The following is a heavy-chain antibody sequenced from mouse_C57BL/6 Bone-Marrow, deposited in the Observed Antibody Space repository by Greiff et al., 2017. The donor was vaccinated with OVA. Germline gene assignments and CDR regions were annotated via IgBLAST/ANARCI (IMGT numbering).Heavy chain of an antibody. CDR1: GYTFTSYW. J-gene: IGHJ3*01. CDR3: AREKDYYGSSLFAY. V-gene: IGHV1-72*01. CDR2: IVPDSGGT. D-gene: IGHD1-1*01. Sequence: QVQLQQPGAELVKPGASVKLSCKASGYTFTSYWMPWVKQRPGRGLEWIGRIVPDSGGTKYNEKFKSKATLTVDKPSSTAYMQLSSLTSEDSAVYYCAREKDYYGSSLFAYWGQGTLVTVSA.